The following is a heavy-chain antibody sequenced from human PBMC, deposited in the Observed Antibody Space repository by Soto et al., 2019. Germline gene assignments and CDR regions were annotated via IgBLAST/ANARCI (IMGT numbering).Heavy chain of an antibody. V-gene: IGHV3-73*01. CDR2: IRSKANSYAT. CDR3: TIRTFYGSGSLNYFDY. CDR1: GFTFSGSA. Sequence: GESLKISCAASGFTFSGSAMHWVRQASGKGLEWVGRIRSKANSYATAYAASVKGRFTISRDDSKNTAYLQMNSLKTEDTAVYYCTIRTFYGSGSLNYFDYWGQGTLVTVSS. J-gene: IGHJ4*02. D-gene: IGHD3-10*01.